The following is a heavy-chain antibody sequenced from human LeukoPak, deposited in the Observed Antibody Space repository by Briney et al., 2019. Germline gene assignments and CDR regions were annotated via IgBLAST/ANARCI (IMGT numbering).Heavy chain of an antibody. Sequence: ASVKVSCKASGYTFTSYGISWVRQAPGQGLEWMGWISAYNGNTNYAQKLQGRVTMTTDTSTSTAYMELRSLRSDDTAVYYCARERSEDDILTGHYGDFDYWGQGTLVTVSS. CDR2: ISAYNGNT. CDR3: ARERSEDDILTGHYGDFDY. V-gene: IGHV1-18*01. D-gene: IGHD3-9*01. J-gene: IGHJ4*02. CDR1: GYTFTSYG.